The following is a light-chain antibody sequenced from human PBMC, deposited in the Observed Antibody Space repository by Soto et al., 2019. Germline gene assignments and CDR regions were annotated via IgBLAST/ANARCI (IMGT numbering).Light chain of an antibody. V-gene: IGLV2-14*03. CDR2: DVN. CDR1: RSDIGAYNF. J-gene: IGLJ2*01. CDR3: TSWTTSTTMI. Sequence: QSVLTQPASVSGSPGQSITISCTGTRSDIGAYNFVSWYQQHPGEVPKLILSDVNVRPSGVSNRFSGSKSGNKASLTISGLQAEDEADYSCTSWTTSTTMIFGGVTKLTVL.